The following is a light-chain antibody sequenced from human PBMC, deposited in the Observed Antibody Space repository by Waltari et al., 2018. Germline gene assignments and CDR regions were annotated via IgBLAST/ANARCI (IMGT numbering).Light chain of an antibody. V-gene: IGLV1-44*01. CDR2: NNS. CDR3: AAWDDSLSGYV. CDR1: SANIGSNP. Sequence: QSVLTQPPSASGTPGQRVTISCSGSSANIGSNPVNWYQQLPGTAPKLLINNNSQRPAGVHARFPGSTSGTSAYLAISGLLSDDDAEYDCAAWDDSLSGYVFGTGTNVSVL. J-gene: IGLJ1*01.